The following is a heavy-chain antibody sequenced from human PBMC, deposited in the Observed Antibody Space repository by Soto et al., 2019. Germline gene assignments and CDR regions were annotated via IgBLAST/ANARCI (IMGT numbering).Heavy chain of an antibody. CDR2: ISYDGSNK. D-gene: IGHD2-21*02. CDR3: ARATEYCGDVCYFDY. CDR1: GFTFSSYA. V-gene: IGHV3-30-3*01. J-gene: IGHJ4*02. Sequence: VGSLRLSCAASGFTFSSYAMHWVRQAPGKGLEWVAVISYDGSNKYYADSVKGRFTISRDNSKNTLYLQMKSLRAEDTAVYYCARATEYCGDVCYFDYWGQGTMVTVSS.